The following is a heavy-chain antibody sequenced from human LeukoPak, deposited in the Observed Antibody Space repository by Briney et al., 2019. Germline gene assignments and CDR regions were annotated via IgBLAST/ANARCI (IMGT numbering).Heavy chain of an antibody. J-gene: IGHJ3*02. CDR2: IYTSGST. D-gene: IGHD4-17*01. Sequence: SETLSLTCAVSGGSISGGGYYWSWIRQPAGKGLEWIGRIYTSGSTNYNPSLKSRVTMSVDTSKNQFSLKLSSVTAADTAVYYCARDHGDDDAFDIWGQGTMVTVSS. CDR3: ARDHGDDDAFDI. V-gene: IGHV4-61*02. CDR1: GGSISGGGYY.